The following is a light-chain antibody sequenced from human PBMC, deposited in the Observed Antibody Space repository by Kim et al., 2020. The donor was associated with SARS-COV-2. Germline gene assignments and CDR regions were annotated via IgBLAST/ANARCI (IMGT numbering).Light chain of an antibody. CDR1: KLGDKY. CDR2: QDS. J-gene: IGLJ2*01. Sequence: VSPQQTASITCSGDKLGDKYACWYQQKPGQSPVLVIYQDSKRPAGIPERFSGSNSGNTATLTISGTQAMDEADYYCQAWDSSTVVFGGGTQLTVL. CDR3: QAWDSSTVV. V-gene: IGLV3-1*01.